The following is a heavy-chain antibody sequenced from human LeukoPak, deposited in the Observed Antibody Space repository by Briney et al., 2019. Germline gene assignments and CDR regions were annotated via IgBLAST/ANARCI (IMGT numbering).Heavy chain of an antibody. CDR2: FNPSGGRA. CDR1: GYTFTAYY. D-gene: IGHD6-19*01. J-gene: IGHJ4*02. CDR3: ARGRLTVAGTLVF. V-gene: IGHV1-46*01. Sequence: ASVKVSCKASGYTFTAYYIHWVRQPPAQELEWMGMFNPSGGRASHAQKFQGRVTMTRHTSTSTVYMELSSLRSEDTAVYYCARGRLTVAGTLVFWGQGTPVTVSS.